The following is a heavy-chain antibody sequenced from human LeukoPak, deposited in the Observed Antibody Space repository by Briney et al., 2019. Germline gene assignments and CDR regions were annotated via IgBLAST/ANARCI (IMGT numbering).Heavy chain of an antibody. V-gene: IGHV3-23*01. CDR3: ARRRYDWGGDFAN. Sequence: PGGSLRLSCAASGFTVRSYAMGWVRQAPGKGLEGVSAIGGGGTLYYADSVKGRFSISRDISKNRLLLQMNSLRAEDTAVYYCARRRYDWGGDFANWGQGTLVTVSS. J-gene: IGHJ4*02. CDR1: GFTVRSYA. D-gene: IGHD3-16*01. CDR2: IGGGGTL.